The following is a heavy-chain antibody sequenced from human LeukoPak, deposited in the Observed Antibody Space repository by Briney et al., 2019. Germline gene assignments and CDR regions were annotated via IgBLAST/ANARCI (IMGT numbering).Heavy chain of an antibody. D-gene: IGHD3-22*01. CDR3: ASHISGYYPSDY. V-gene: IGHV1-69*06. CDR1: GGTFSSYA. CDR2: IIPIFGTA. J-gene: IGHJ4*02. Sequence: SVKVSCKASGGTFSSYAISWVRQAPGQGLEWMGGIIPIFGTANYAQKFQGRVTITADKSTSTAYMELSSLRSEDTAVYYCASHISGYYPSDYWGQGTLVTVSS.